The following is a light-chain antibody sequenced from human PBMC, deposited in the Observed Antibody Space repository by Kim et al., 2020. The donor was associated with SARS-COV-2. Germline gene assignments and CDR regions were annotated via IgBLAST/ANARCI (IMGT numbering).Light chain of an antibody. CDR1: KLGDKY. Sequence: SYELTQPPSVSVSPGQTASIPCSGDKLGDKYACWYQQKPGQSPVPVIYQNTKRPSGIPERFSGSNSGNTATLTISGTQAMDEADYYCQTWDSSTAVFGTGTKVTVL. V-gene: IGLV3-1*01. CDR2: QNT. CDR3: QTWDSSTAV. J-gene: IGLJ1*01.